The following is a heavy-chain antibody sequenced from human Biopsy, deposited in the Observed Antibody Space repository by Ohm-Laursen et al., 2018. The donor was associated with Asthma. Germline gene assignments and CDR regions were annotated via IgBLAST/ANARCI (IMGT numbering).Heavy chain of an antibody. J-gene: IGHJ1*01. CDR3: ERTFQFWSPYHAEHYQL. CDR2: IMHDVTEK. CDR1: GFTFCVYW. V-gene: IGHV3-7*01. Sequence: GSLRLSCTASGFTFCVYWMSWDCQVPGKGPEWVPNIMHDVTEKNHVDSLKGRFTISRDNAKNSLYLQMNSLRAEDPAVYYCERTFQFWSPYHAEHYQLWGQGTLVTVPS. D-gene: IGHD3-3*01.